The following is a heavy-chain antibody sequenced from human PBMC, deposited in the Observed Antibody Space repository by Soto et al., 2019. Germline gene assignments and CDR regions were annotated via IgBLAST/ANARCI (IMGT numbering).Heavy chain of an antibody. Sequence: EVQLVESGGGLVQPGGSLRLSRAASGFSFSNCWMHWVRQAPGMGLVWVSHINSDGSSTTYADAVKGRFTISRDNAKNPLYLQINSRRAEDTAVYYCARAIGYYGMDVWGQGTTVTVSS. CDR2: INSDGSST. V-gene: IGHV3-74*01. J-gene: IGHJ6*02. CDR1: GFSFSNCW. D-gene: IGHD3-22*01. CDR3: ARAIGYYGMDV.